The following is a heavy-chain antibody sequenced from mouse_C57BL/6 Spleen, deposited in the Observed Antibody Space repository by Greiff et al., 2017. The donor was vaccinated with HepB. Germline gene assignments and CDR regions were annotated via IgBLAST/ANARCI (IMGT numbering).Heavy chain of an antibody. J-gene: IGHJ2*01. CDR1: GFTFSDYG. Sequence: EVKVVESGGGLVKPGGSLKLSCAASGFTFSDYGMHWVRQAPEKGLEWVAYISSGSSTIYYADTVKGRFTISRDNAKNTLFLQMTSLRSEDTAMYYCARRAQAYGYDEGYYFDYWGQGTTLTVSS. CDR3: ARRAQAYGYDEGYYFDY. V-gene: IGHV5-17*01. D-gene: IGHD2-2*01. CDR2: ISSGSSTI.